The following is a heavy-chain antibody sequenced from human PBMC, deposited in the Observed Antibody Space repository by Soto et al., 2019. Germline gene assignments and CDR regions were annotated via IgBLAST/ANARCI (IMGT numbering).Heavy chain of an antibody. J-gene: IGHJ4*02. Sequence: EVQLVESGGGLVKPGGSLRLSCAASGFTFSSYSMNWVRQAPGKGLEWVSSISSSSSYIYYADSVKGRFTISRDNAKNSLYLQMNSLRAEDTAVYYCARGCSSGWCIPDYWGQGTLVTVSS. CDR3: ARGCSSGWCIPDY. CDR2: ISSSSSYI. D-gene: IGHD6-19*01. CDR1: GFTFSSYS. V-gene: IGHV3-21*01.